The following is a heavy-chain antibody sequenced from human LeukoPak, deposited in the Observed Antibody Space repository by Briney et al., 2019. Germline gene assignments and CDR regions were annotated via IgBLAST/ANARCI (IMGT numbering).Heavy chain of an antibody. CDR2: INPNSGGT. J-gene: IGHJ4*02. D-gene: IGHD3-22*01. CDR3: ARSKPDYYDSSGYVGTFDY. V-gene: IGHV1-2*06. CDR1: GYTFTGYY. Sequence: ASVKVSCKASGYTFTGYYMHWVRQAPGQGLEWMGRINPNSGGTNYAQKLQGRVTMTRDTSISTAYMELSRLRSDDTAVYYCARSKPDYYDSSGYVGTFDYWGQGTLVTVSS.